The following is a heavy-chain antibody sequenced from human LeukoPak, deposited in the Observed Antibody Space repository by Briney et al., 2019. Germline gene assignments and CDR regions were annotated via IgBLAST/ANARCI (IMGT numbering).Heavy chain of an antibody. J-gene: IGHJ5*02. CDR2: MYTTGST. Sequence: SETLSLTCTVSGGSISSGSYYWSWIRQPAGKGLEWIGRMYTTGSTNYNPSFKSRVTISVDTSKNQFSLKLSSVTAADTAVYYCAREWGDGYNFDWFDPWGQGTLVTVSS. V-gene: IGHV4-61*02. CDR1: GGSISSGSYY. D-gene: IGHD5-24*01. CDR3: AREWGDGYNFDWFDP.